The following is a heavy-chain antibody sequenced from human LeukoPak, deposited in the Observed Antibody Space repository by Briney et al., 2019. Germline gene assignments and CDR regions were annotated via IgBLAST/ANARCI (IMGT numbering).Heavy chain of an antibody. D-gene: IGHD3-9*01. CDR3: ARGPSLRYFDWLLPNDY. J-gene: IGHJ4*02. V-gene: IGHV1-18*01. CDR1: GYTFTSYG. CDR2: ISAYNGNT. Sequence: ASVKVSCKASGYTFTSYGISWVRQAHGQGLEWVGWISAYNGNTNYAQKLQGRVTMTTDTSTSTAYMELRSLRSDDTAVYYCARGPSLRYFDWLLPNDYWGQGTLVTVSS.